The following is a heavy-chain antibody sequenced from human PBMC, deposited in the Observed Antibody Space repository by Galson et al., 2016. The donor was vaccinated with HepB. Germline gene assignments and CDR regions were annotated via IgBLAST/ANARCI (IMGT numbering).Heavy chain of an antibody. D-gene: IGHD5-12*01. V-gene: IGHV3-21*01. CDR3: ARTYDRGYGGYGPPFDY. CDR1: GFTFSTYS. J-gene: IGHJ4*02. CDR2: ISSSSSYI. Sequence: SLRLSCAASGFTFSTYSMNWVRQAPGKGLEWVSSISSSSSYIYYAGSVKGRFTISRDNAKNSLYLQMNSLRAEDTAVYYCARTYDRGYGGYGPPFDYWGQGTLVTVSS.